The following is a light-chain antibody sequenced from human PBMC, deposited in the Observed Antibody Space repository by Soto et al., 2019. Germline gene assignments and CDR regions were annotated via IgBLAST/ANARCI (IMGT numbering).Light chain of an antibody. CDR3: SSYTSISTLV. V-gene: IGLV2-14*01. CDR1: SSDVGGYNY. Sequence: QSVLTQPASVSGSPGQSITISCTGTSSDVGGYNYVSWYQQHPGKAPKLMIYEVSNRPSGVSNRFSGSKSGNTASLTISGLQAEDEADYYCSSYTSISTLVFGGGTQLTVL. J-gene: IGLJ2*01. CDR2: EVS.